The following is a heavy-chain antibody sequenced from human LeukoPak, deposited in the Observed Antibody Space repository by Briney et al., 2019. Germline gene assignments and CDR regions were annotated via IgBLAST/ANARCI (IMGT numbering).Heavy chain of an antibody. CDR2: ISNTGRAT. CDR1: GFTFSSYV. Sequence: GRSLRLSCAASGFTFSSYVMHWVRQAPGEGLEWLSGISNTGRATDYADSIKGRFTISRDNSKNTVFLQMNSLRAEDTAEYFCAHQVPPNDEFFDHWGQGTLVTVSS. CDR3: AHQVPPNDEFFDH. V-gene: IGHV3-23*01. J-gene: IGHJ5*02.